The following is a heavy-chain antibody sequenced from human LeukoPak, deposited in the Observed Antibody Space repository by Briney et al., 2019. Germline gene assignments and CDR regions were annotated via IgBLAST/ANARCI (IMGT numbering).Heavy chain of an antibody. CDR2: ISSSSSYI. CDR3: AKGYAFRTYYDFWSGYPLADAFDI. D-gene: IGHD3-3*01. V-gene: IGHV3-21*04. J-gene: IGHJ3*02. Sequence: GGSLRLSCAASGFTFSSYSMNWVRQAPGKGLEWVSSISSSSSYIYYADSVKGRFTISRDNAKNSLYLQMNSLRAEDTALYYCAKGYAFRTYYDFWSGYPLADAFDIWGQGTMVTVSS. CDR1: GFTFSSYS.